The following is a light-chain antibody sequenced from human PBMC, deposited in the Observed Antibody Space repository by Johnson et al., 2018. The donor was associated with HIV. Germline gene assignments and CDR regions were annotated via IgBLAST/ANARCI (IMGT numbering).Light chain of an antibody. V-gene: IGLV1-51*02. CDR1: TSSIGNNY. CDR2: ENN. J-gene: IGLJ1*01. Sequence: QSVLTQPPSVSAAPGQKVTISCSGSTSSIGNNYVSWYQHLPGTAPKLLIYENNKRPSGIPDRFSGSKSGTSATLGITGLQTGDEADYYCGTWDSSLSAGGVFGTGTKVTVL. CDR3: GTWDSSLSAGGV.